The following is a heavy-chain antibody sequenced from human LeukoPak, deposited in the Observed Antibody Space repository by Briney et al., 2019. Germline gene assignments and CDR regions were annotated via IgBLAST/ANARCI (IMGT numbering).Heavy chain of an antibody. CDR3: ARSFQIDAFDI. CDR2: ISSSSSTI. CDR1: GFTFSSYS. V-gene: IGHV3-48*04. J-gene: IGHJ3*02. Sequence: GGSLRLSCAASGFTFSSYSMNWVRQAPGKGLEWVSYISSSSSTIYYADSVKGRFFISRDNAKNSLYLQMNSLRAEDTAVYYCARSFQIDAFDIWGQGTMVTVSS.